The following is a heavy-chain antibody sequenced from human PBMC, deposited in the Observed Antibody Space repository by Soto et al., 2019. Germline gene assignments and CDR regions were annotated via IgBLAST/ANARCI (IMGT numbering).Heavy chain of an antibody. V-gene: IGHV5-51*01. D-gene: IGHD2-2*01. CDR2: IYPAYSDT. Sequence: GESLKISFKASGYSFTNYWIGWVRQMPGKGLEWMGSIYPAYSDTRYSPSFQGQVTISADKSISTAYLQWSSLKASDTAMYYCARHDVCSTPICHNWFDPWGQGTLVTVSS. J-gene: IGHJ5*02. CDR3: ARHDVCSTPICHNWFDP. CDR1: GYSFTNYW.